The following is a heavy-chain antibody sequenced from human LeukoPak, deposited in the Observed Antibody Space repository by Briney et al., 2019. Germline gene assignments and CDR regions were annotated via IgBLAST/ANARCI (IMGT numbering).Heavy chain of an antibody. J-gene: IGHJ4*02. CDR1: GGSISSYD. CDR3: ARDGGYGHYDY. V-gene: IGHV4-59*12. CDR2: LYDSGST. Sequence: SETLSLTCTVSGGSISSYDWSWIRQPPGKGLEWIGSLYDSGSTNYNPSLKSRVTISVDTSKNQISLEVTSVTAADTAVYYCARDGGYGHYDYWGRGTLVTVSS. D-gene: IGHD5-18*01.